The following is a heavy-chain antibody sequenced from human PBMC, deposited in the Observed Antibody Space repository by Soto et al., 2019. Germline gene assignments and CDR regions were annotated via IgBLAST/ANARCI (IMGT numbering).Heavy chain of an antibody. V-gene: IGHV4-30-2*01. CDR2: IYHSGST. CDR3: ARAAAYSSSTIAFAI. CDR1: GGSISSGGYS. D-gene: IGHD6-6*01. Sequence: PSETLSLTCAVSGGSISSGGYSWSWIRQPPGKGLEWIGYIYHSGSTYYNPSLKSRVTISVDRSKNQFSLKLSSVTAADTAAYYCARAAAYSSSTIAFAIWGQGTMVTVS. J-gene: IGHJ3*02.